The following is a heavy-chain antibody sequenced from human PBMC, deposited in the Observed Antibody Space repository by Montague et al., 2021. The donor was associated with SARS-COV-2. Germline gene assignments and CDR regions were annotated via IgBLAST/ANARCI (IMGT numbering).Heavy chain of an antibody. Sequence: SETLSLTCTVSGGSNSRYYWSWILQPPGKGLEWIGYIYDSGSTNYNPSLKSRVTISVDTSENQFSLKLSSVTAADTAVYYCARENTVTTFGGPYYIDSWGQGTLVTVSA. J-gene: IGHJ4*02. D-gene: IGHD4-17*01. CDR1: GGSNSRYY. CDR3: ARENTVTTFGGPYYIDS. CDR2: IYDSGST. V-gene: IGHV4-59*01.